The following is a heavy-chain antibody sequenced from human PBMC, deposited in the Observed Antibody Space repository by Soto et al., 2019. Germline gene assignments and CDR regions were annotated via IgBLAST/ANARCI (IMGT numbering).Heavy chain of an antibody. Sequence: ASVKVSCRASGFSFTGYYIHWLRQAPGQGLEWMGWINAHSGGTEYAQKFQGRVTLTRDTSIATAYLTLTSLTSDDTALYYCAKDLTRQLAYWLDPWGQGTQVTVSS. CDR2: INAHSGGT. CDR3: AKDLTRQLAYWLDP. D-gene: IGHD6-6*01. CDR1: GFSFTGYY. V-gene: IGHV1-2*02. J-gene: IGHJ5*02.